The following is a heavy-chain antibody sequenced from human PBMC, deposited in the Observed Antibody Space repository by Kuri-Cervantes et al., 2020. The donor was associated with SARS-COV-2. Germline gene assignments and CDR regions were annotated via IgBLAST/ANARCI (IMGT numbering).Heavy chain of an antibody. CDR2: IYYSGST. CDR3: ARHSEYGDYVPPGGAFDI. J-gene: IGHJ3*02. Sequence: SETLSLTCTVSGGSISSSSYYWGWIRQPPGKGLEWIGSIYYSGSTYYNPSLKSRVTISVDTSKNQFSLKLISVTAADTAVYYCARHSEYGDYVPPGGAFDIWGQGTMVTVSS. V-gene: IGHV4-39*01. D-gene: IGHD4-17*01. CDR1: GGSISSSSYY.